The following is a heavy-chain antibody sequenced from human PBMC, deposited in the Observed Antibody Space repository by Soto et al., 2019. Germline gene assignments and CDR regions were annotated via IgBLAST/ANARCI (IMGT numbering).Heavy chain of an antibody. V-gene: IGHV3-23*01. Sequence: GGSLRLSCAASGFTFSSYAMSWVRQAPGKGLEWVSAISGSGGSTYYADSVKGRFTISRDNSKNTRYLQVNSLRAEDTAVYSCAKRDGFGELLSPSYYYYGMDVWGQGTTVTVSS. CDR1: GFTFSSYA. J-gene: IGHJ6*02. D-gene: IGHD3-10*01. CDR3: AKRDGFGELLSPSYYYYGMDV. CDR2: ISGSGGST.